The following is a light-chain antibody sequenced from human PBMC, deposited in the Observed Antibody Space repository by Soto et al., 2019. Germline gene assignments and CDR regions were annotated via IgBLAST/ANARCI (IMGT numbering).Light chain of an antibody. V-gene: IGKV3-11*01. CDR3: QQRTLWPPLT. CDR1: QSVNSF. Sequence: EIVLTQSPATLSLSPGERATLSCRASQSVNSFLAWYQQKPGQAPRLLIYDASNRATAIPARFSGGGSGTDFTPTNSSLEPKDSALYYCQQRTLWPPLTFGGGSKVEIK. CDR2: DAS. J-gene: IGKJ4*01.